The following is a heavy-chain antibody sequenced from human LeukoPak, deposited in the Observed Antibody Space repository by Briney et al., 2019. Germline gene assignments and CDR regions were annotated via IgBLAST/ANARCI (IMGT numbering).Heavy chain of an antibody. V-gene: IGHV1-69*05. J-gene: IGHJ4*02. Sequence: ASVKVSCKASGGTFSSYAIRWVRQAPGQGLEWMGGIIPIFGTANYAQKFQGRVTITTDESTSTAYMELSSLRSEDTAVYYCARSAAGITIFDYWGQGTLVTVSS. CDR2: IIPIFGTA. D-gene: IGHD6-13*01. CDR3: ARSAAGITIFDY. CDR1: GGTFSSYA.